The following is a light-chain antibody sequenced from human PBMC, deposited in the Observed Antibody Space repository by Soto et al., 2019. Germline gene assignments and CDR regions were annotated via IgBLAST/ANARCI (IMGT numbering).Light chain of an antibody. V-gene: IGLV2-23*03. CDR2: EGS. J-gene: IGLJ2*01. CDR3: CSYAGSSTFVV. CDR1: SSDVGSYNL. Sequence: QSALTQPASVSGSPGQSITISCTGTSSDVGSYNLVSWYQQHPGKAPNLMIYEGSKRPSGVSNRFSGSKSGNTASLTISGLQAEDEGDYYCCSYAGSSTFVVFGGGTQLTVL.